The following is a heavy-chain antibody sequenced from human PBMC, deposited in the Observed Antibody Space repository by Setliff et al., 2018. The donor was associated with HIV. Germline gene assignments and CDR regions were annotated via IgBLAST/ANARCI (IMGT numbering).Heavy chain of an antibody. CDR2: VYYTWNT. Sequence: SETLSLTCTVSGGSISRRDYCWGWIRQPPGKGLEWIGGVYYTWNTYYNPSLKSRVTVSVDTSKNQFSLKLSSVTAADTAVYYCARHSIAVVIGVPERDDAIDIWGHGTMVTVSS. CDR3: ARHSIAVVIGVPERDDAIDI. V-gene: IGHV4-39*01. J-gene: IGHJ3*02. D-gene: IGHD2-21*01. CDR1: GGSISRRDYC.